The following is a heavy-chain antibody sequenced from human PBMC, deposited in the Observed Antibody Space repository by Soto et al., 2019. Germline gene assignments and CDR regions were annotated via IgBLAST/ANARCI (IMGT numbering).Heavy chain of an antibody. Sequence: GESLKISCKGSGYSFTSYWIGWVRQMPGKGLEWMGIIYPGDSDTRYSPSFQGQVTISADKSISTAYLQWSSLKASDTAMYYCARHQVATMPYYYYYMDVWRKGTPVTVSS. CDR2: IYPGDSDT. CDR1: GYSFTSYW. J-gene: IGHJ6*03. V-gene: IGHV5-51*01. CDR3: ARHQVATMPYYYYYMDV. D-gene: IGHD5-12*01.